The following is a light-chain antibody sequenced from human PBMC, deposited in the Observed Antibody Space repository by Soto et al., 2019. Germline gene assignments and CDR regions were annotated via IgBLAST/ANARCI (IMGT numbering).Light chain of an antibody. J-gene: IGLJ2*01. CDR3: SSNTGGRVVF. Sequence: QSALTQPASVSGSPGQSITISCTGTSSDVGGSHYVSWYQQHPGKVPRLMIYEVDNRPSGVSNRFSASKSGNTASLTISGLQAEDEADYYCSSNTGGRVVFFGGGTKLTVL. CDR2: EVD. CDR1: SSDVGGSHY. V-gene: IGLV2-14*01.